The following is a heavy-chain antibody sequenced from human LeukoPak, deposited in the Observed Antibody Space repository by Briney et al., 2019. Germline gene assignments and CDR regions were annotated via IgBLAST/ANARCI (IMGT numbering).Heavy chain of an antibody. D-gene: IGHD3-9*01. CDR2: ISAYNGNT. CDR3: ARVLRYFDWLLEERGGYFDY. J-gene: IGHJ4*02. Sequence: ASVKVSCKASGYTFTSYGISWVRQAPGQGLEWMGWISAYNGNTNYAQKLQGRVTMTTDTSTSTACMELRSLRSDDTAVYYCARVLRYFDWLLEERGGYFDYWGQGTLVTVSS. V-gene: IGHV1-18*01. CDR1: GYTFTSYG.